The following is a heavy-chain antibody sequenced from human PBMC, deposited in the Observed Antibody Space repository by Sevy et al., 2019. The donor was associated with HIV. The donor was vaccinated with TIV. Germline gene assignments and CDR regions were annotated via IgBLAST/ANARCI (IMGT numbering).Heavy chain of an antibody. D-gene: IGHD5-12*01. CDR1: GFTFSSYG. J-gene: IGHJ4*02. CDR3: AKKGWDGYNIPIDY. CDR2: IWYDGSNQ. Sequence: GWSLRLSCAASGFTFSSYGMHWVRQAPGKGLEWVAVIWYDGSNQYYAHSVKGRFTISRDNSKNTLYLQMNSLRVEDTAVYYCAKKGWDGYNIPIDYWGQGTLVTVSS. V-gene: IGHV3-33*06.